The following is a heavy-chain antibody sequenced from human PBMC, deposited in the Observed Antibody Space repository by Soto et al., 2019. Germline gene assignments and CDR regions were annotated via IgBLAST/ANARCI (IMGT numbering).Heavy chain of an antibody. CDR2: IYDDGSA. Sequence: SEPLSLTWTGSAGSISSCYWIWIRQPPGKGLEWLAYIYDDGSANYNPSLKSRATISLDMSKNQFSLKLTSVTAADTAVYYCARDKYCSGGSCRKNWFDPWGQGTLVTVSS. D-gene: IGHD2-15*01. CDR3: ARDKYCSGGSCRKNWFDP. CDR1: AGSISSCY. V-gene: IGHV4-59*01. J-gene: IGHJ5*02.